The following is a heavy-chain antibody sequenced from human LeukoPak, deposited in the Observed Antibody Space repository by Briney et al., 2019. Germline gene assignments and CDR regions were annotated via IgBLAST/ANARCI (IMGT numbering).Heavy chain of an antibody. Sequence: GRSLRLSCAASGFTFSSYGMHWVRQAPGKGLEWVAVIWYDGSNKYYADSVKGRFTISRDNSKNTPYLQMNSLRAEDTAVYYCAKARGIVGAPDYWGQGTLVTVSS. CDR3: AKARGIVGAPDY. J-gene: IGHJ4*02. V-gene: IGHV3-33*06. CDR1: GFTFSSYG. D-gene: IGHD1-26*01. CDR2: IWYDGSNK.